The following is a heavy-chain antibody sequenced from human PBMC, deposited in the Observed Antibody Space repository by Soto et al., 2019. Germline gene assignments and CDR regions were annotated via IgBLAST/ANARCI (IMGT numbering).Heavy chain of an antibody. CDR1: GFTFSSYE. CDR3: ARDGGYCSSTSCSYYYGMDV. D-gene: IGHD2-2*01. Sequence: GGSVRLSCAASGFTFSSYEMNWVRQAPGKGLEWVSYISSSGSTIYYADSVKGRFTISRDNAKNSLYLQMNSLRAEDTAVYYCARDGGYCSSTSCSYYYGMDVWGQGTTVTVSS. V-gene: IGHV3-48*03. J-gene: IGHJ6*02. CDR2: ISSSGSTI.